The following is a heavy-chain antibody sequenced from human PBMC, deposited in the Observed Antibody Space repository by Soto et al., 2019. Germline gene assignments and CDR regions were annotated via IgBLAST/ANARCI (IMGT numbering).Heavy chain of an antibody. V-gene: IGHV3-7*01. CDR2: IKQDGSEE. CDR3: ARIAASGRGWDV. D-gene: IGHD6-13*01. Sequence: EVQLVESGGGLVQPGGSLRLSCVDSGFTFSSYWMSWVRQAPVKGLEWVGNIKQDGSEENYVDSVKGRFTISRDNAKNSMYLQMNSVRVEDTAVYDCARIAASGRGWDVWGQGTTVVVSS. J-gene: IGHJ6*02. CDR1: GFTFSSYW.